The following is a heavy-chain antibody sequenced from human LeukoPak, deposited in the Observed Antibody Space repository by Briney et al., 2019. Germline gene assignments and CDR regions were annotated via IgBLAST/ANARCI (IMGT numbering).Heavy chain of an antibody. CDR2: INWNGGNT. J-gene: IGHJ6*03. CDR1: GFTFDDYG. V-gene: IGHV3-20*04. CDR3: ARGLYASGSYFSGGYYYYMDV. D-gene: IGHD3-10*01. Sequence: GGSLRLSCAASGFTFDDYGMNWVRQAPGKGLEWVSGINWNGGNTAYADSVKGRFTISRDNAKNSLYLQMNSLRAEDTAVYYCARGLYASGSYFSGGYYYYMDVWGKGTTVTISS.